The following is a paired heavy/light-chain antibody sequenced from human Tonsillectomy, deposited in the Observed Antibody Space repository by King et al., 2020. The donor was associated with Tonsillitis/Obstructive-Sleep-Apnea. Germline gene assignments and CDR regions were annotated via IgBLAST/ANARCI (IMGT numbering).Heavy chain of an antibody. Sequence: QVLLVESGGGVVQPGRSLRLSCAASGFIFSNFGMHWVRQAPGKGLEWVAIILYDGSDEFYADSVKGRFTISRDNSKNTLYLQMNSLRAEDTAVYYCAAAGGSRNYYYYYMDVWGKGTTVTVSS. CDR2: ILYDGSDE. D-gene: IGHD6-13*01. J-gene: IGHJ6*03. V-gene: IGHV3-33*05. CDR3: AAAGGSRNYYYYYMDV. CDR1: GFIFSNFG.
Light chain of an antibody. CDR1: QSVSDRL. CDR3: QQYGSSPYT. Sequence: EIVLTQSPGTLSLSPGERATLSCRASQSVSDRLLAWYQQRPGQPPSLLIYGASNRATGIPDRFSGSGSGTDFTLTISSLEPEDFAVYYCQQYGSSPYTFGQGTKLEIK. V-gene: IGKV3-20*01. CDR2: GAS. J-gene: IGKJ2*01.